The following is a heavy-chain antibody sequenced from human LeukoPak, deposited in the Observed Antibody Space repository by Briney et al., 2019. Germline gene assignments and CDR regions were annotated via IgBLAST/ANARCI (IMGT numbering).Heavy chain of an antibody. CDR2: INWNGGST. CDR3: AREGYSSGWYSPYFDY. CDR1: GFTFDDYG. J-gene: IGHJ4*02. Sequence: GGSLRLSCAAPGFTFDDYGMSWVRQAPGKGLEWVSGINWNGGSTGYADSVKGRFTISRDNAKNSLYLQMNSLRAEDTALYYCAREGYSSGWYSPYFDYWSQGTLVTVYS. V-gene: IGHV3-20*04. D-gene: IGHD6-19*01.